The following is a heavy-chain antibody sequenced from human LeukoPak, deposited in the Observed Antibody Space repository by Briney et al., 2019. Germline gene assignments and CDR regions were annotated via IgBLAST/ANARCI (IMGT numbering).Heavy chain of an antibody. Sequence: GGSLRLSCAATGFSFSTYCMHWVRQAPGKGPMWVSRICPDGTVTNYADSVKARFSISRDNARNTVYLQMNSLRAEDTAVYYCVRDFRSADYWGQGTLVTVSS. CDR3: VRDFRSADY. CDR2: ICPDGTVT. V-gene: IGHV3-74*01. J-gene: IGHJ4*02. CDR1: GFSFSTYC.